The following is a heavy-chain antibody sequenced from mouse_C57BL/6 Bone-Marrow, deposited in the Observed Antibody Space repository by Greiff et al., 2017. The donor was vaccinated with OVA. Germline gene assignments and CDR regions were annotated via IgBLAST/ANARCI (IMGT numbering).Heavy chain of an antibody. V-gene: IGHV8-8*01. CDR1: GFSLSPIGMG. J-gene: IGHJ3*01. CDR3: ARFYYYGSSYLFAY. CDR2: ICLDADK. Sequence: QVQLKESGPGILQPSQTLSLTCSFTGFSLSPIGMGVGWTRQPSGKGLEWLAPICLDADKYSNPALTLRLTISQDTSKNPVVLKLANVGTADTATYYCARFYYYGSSYLFAYWGQGTLVTVSA. D-gene: IGHD1-1*01.